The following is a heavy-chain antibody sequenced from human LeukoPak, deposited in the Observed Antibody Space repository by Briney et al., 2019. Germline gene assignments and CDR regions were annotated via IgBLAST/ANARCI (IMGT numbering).Heavy chain of an antibody. V-gene: IGHV1-3*01. CDR2: INAGSGDT. J-gene: IGHJ6*02. Sequence: ASVKVSCKASGYTFTSYGISWVRQAPGQGLEWMGWINAGSGDTKYSQKFQVRVTITRDTSASTAYMELSSLRSEDTAVYYCARVVTRLREGKYHYDMDVWGQGTTVTVSS. D-gene: IGHD3-10*01. CDR1: GYTFTSYG. CDR3: ARVVTRLREGKYHYDMDV.